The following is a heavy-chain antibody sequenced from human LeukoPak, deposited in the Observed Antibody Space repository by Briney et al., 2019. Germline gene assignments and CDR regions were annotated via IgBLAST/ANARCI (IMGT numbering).Heavy chain of an antibody. V-gene: IGHV1-18*01. CDR1: GYTFTSYG. CDR2: ISAYNGNT. J-gene: IGHJ5*02. D-gene: IGHD2-2*02. Sequence: ASVKVSCKASGYTFTSYGISWVRQAPGQGPEWMGWISAYNGNTNYAQKLQGRVTMTTDTSTSTAYMELRSLRSDDTAVYYCARDRYCSSTSCYKRPNNWFDPWGQGTLVTVSS. CDR3: ARDRYCSSTSCYKRPNNWFDP.